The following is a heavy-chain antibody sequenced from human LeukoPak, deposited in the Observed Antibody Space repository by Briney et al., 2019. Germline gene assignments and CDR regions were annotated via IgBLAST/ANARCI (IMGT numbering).Heavy chain of an antibody. CDR1: GFTFSDHF. V-gene: IGHV3-72*01. CDR3: VRVGSVAGSDYLDY. J-gene: IGHJ4*02. Sequence: PGGSLSLSCAVSGFTFSDHFLDWVRQAPGKGLEWVGRSRNKAKSYTTEYAASVKGRFTISRDDTKNSLSLQMNSLKTGDTAVYYCVRVGSVAGSDYLDYWGQGTLVTVSS. D-gene: IGHD6-19*01. CDR2: SRNKAKSYTT.